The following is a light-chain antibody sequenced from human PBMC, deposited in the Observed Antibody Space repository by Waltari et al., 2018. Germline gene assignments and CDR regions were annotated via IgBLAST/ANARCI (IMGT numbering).Light chain of an antibody. CDR3: HVWHPDMDPGV. V-gene: IGLV3-21*04. Sequence: SYALTQPPPVSVAPGTTARTTCGGDNIGSYSVHCYQQKPGQAPGLVIFYDSDRPTGIPERFSGSNSGNTATLTISSVEAGDEAKYYCHVWHPDMDPGVFGPGTEVSV. CDR1: NIGSYS. J-gene: IGLJ1*01. CDR2: YDS.